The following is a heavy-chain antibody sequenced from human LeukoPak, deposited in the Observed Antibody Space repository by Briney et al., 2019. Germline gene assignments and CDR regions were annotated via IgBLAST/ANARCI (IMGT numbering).Heavy chain of an antibody. J-gene: IGHJ3*02. D-gene: IGHD3-22*01. CDR3: ARGGYYYDSSGYYYVGAFDI. Sequence: ASVKVSCKASGYTFTGYYMHWVRQAPGQGLEWMGWINPNSGGTNYAQKFQGRVTMTRDTSISTAYMELSRLRSDDTAVYYCARGGYYYDSSGYYYVGAFDIWGQGTMVTVPS. CDR1: GYTFTGYY. V-gene: IGHV1-2*02. CDR2: INPNSGGT.